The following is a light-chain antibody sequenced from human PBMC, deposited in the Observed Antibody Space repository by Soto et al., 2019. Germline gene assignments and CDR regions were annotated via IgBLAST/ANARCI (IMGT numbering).Light chain of an antibody. J-gene: IGLJ3*02. Sequence: QSVLTQPASVSGSPGQSITISCTGTSSDVGAYNYVSWYQQHPGKPPQLIIYEVSDRPSGVPYRFSGSKSGNAASLTVSGLQGEDEADYYCSSYAGSSWVFGGGTKLTVL. CDR3: SSYAGSSWV. CDR1: SSDVGAYNY. CDR2: EVS. V-gene: IGLV2-8*01.